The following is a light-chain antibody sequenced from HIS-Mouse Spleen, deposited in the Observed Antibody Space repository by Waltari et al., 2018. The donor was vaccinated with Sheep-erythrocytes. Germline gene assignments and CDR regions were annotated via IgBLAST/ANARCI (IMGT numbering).Light chain of an antibody. CDR2: QDS. CDR1: KLGDKY. J-gene: IGLJ3*02. Sequence: YELTQPPSVSVSPGQTASITCSGDKLGDKYACWYQQKPGQSPVLVIYQDSKRPSGIPERFSGSKSGNTASLTVSGLQAEDEADYYCSSYAGSNNWVFGGGTKLTVL. CDR3: SSYAGSNNWV. V-gene: IGLV3-1*01.